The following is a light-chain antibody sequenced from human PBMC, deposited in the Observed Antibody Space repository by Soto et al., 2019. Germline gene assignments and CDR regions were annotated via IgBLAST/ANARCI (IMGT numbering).Light chain of an antibody. CDR1: SSDVGGYNY. CDR2: DVS. Sequence: QSALTQPASVSGSPGQSITISCTGTSSDVGGYNYVSWYQQHPGKAPKLMIYDVSNRPSGVSNRFSGSKSGNTASLTISGLQAEDEADYYCSSYTSSSNWVFGGGTKSPS. CDR3: SSYTSSSNWV. V-gene: IGLV2-14*01. J-gene: IGLJ3*02.